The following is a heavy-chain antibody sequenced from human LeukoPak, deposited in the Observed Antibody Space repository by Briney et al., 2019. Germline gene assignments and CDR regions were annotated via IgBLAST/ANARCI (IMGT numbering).Heavy chain of an antibody. V-gene: IGHV3-21*01. CDR3: ARDRGFNYALYAFDI. CDR2: ISSSGTCM. Sequence: GGSLRLSCAASGFTFSSYSINWVRQAPGKGLEWVSSISSSGTCMYYADSVRGRFTISRDNAENSLYLQMNSLRAEDTAVYYCARDRGFNYALYAFDIWGQGTVVTVSS. CDR1: GFTFSSYS. J-gene: IGHJ3*02. D-gene: IGHD5-18*01.